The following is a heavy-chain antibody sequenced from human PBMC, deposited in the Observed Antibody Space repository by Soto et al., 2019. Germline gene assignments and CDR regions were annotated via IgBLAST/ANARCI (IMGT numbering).Heavy chain of an antibody. Sequence: GASVKVSCKASGYTFTSYAMHWVRQAPGQRLEWMGWINAGNGNTKYSQKFQGRVTITRDTSASTAYMELSSLTAEDTAVYYCATNGGHMVGVTRAFDIWGQGTMVTVSS. J-gene: IGHJ3*02. V-gene: IGHV1-3*01. CDR1: GYTFTSYA. D-gene: IGHD1-26*01. CDR3: ATNGGHMVGVTRAFDI. CDR2: INAGNGNT.